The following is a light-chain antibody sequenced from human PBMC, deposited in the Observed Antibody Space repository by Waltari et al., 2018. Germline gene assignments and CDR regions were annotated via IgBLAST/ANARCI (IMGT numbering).Light chain of an antibody. CDR3: QQLKSYPYT. V-gene: IGKV1-9*01. CDR1: QGISSY. Sequence: IQLTQSPSSLSASVRDRVTITCRAGQGISSYLAWYQEKPGKAHKLLIYAASTLQSGVPSRFSGSGSGTDFTLTISSLQPEDFATYYCQQLKSYPYTFGQGTKLEIK. J-gene: IGKJ2*01. CDR2: AAS.